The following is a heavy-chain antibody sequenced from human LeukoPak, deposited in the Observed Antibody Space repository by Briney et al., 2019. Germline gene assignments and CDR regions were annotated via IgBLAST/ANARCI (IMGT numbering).Heavy chain of an antibody. CDR3: ARDYDSSGYYEADAFDM. V-gene: IGHV3-74*01. D-gene: IGHD3-22*01. Sequence: PGGSLRLSRAASGFTFSRYWMHWVRQAPGKGLVWVSRINNDGSSTGYADSVKGRFTISRDNAKNTLFLQMNSLRAEDTALYYCARDYDSSGYYEADAFDMWGQGTMVTVSS. J-gene: IGHJ3*02. CDR1: GFTFSRYW. CDR2: INNDGSST.